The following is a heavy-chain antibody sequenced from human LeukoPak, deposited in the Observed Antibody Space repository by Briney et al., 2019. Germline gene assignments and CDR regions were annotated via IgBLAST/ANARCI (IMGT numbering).Heavy chain of an antibody. CDR2: ISTSGTS. V-gene: IGHV4-61*02. CDR3: ARDDVVNSGFDY. CDR1: GGSITSGSYY. J-gene: IGHJ4*02. D-gene: IGHD3-22*01. Sequence: SETLSLTCTVSGGSITSGSYYWTWNRQPAGKGLEWIGRISTSGTSNFNPSLKSRVTISVDTSKNQFSLKLSSVTAADTAVYYCARDDVVNSGFDYWGQGTLV.